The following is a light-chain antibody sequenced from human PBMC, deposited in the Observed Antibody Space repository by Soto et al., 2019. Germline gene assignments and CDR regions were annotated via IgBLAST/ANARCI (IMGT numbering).Light chain of an antibody. V-gene: IGKV3-20*01. Sequence: EIVLTQSPGTLSLSPGERATLSCRASQSVSSSYLAWYQQKPGQAPRLLIYGASSRATDIPGRFSGSGSGTDFTLTISRLEPEDFAVYYCQQYGSSPTFGHGTRLEIK. CDR1: QSVSSSY. CDR2: GAS. J-gene: IGKJ5*01. CDR3: QQYGSSPT.